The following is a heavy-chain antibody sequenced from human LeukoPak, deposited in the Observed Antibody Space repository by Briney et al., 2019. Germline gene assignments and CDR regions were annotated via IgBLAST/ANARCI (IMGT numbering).Heavy chain of an antibody. CDR2: ISGSGGAT. D-gene: IGHD3-10*01. CDR1: GFTFSSYE. V-gene: IGHV3-23*01. CDR3: ARAAMVRGVDYFDS. Sequence: GGSLRLSCAASGFTFSSYEMNWVRQAPGKGLEWVSVISGSGGATYYADSVKGRFTISRDNSKNTLYLQMNSLRAEDTAVYYCARAAMVRGVDYFDSWGQGTLVTVSS. J-gene: IGHJ4*02.